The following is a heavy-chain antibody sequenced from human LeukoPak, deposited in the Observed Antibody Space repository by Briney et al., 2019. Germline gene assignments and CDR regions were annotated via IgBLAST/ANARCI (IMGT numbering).Heavy chain of an antibody. J-gene: IGHJ4*02. CDR2: ISGSGGST. CDR3: AKPRGYDFWSGYYAGHDANFDY. CDR1: GFTFSSYA. D-gene: IGHD3-3*01. Sequence: GGSLRLSCAASGFTFSSYAMSWVRQAPGKGLEWVSAISGSGGSTYYADSVKGRFTISRDNSKNTLSLQMNSLRAEDTAVYYCAKPRGYDFWSGYYAGHDANFDYWGQGTLVTVSS. V-gene: IGHV3-23*01.